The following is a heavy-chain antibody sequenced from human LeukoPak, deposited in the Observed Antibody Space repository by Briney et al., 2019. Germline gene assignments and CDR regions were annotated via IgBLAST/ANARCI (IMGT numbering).Heavy chain of an antibody. Sequence: SETLSLTCTVSGGSISSSSYYWGWIRQPPGKGLEWSGSIYYSGSTYYNPSLKSRVTISVDTSKNQFSLKLSSVTAADTAVYYCARVVVVPAAHDAFDIWGQGTMVTVSS. CDR1: GGSISSSSYY. CDR3: ARVVVVPAAHDAFDI. CDR2: IYYSGST. V-gene: IGHV4-39*01. D-gene: IGHD2-2*01. J-gene: IGHJ3*02.